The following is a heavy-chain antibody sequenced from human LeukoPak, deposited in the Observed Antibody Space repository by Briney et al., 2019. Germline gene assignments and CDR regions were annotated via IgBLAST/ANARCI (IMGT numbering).Heavy chain of an antibody. CDR3: AGYCSSTSCQFDY. J-gene: IGHJ4*02. CDR1: GGSFSGYY. D-gene: IGHD2-2*03. Sequence: SKTLSLICAVYGGSFSGYYWSWIRQPPGKGLEWIGEINHSGSTNYNPSLKSRVTISVDTSKNQFSLKLSSVTAADTAVYYCAGYCSSTSCQFDYWGQGTLVTVSS. V-gene: IGHV4-34*01. CDR2: INHSGST.